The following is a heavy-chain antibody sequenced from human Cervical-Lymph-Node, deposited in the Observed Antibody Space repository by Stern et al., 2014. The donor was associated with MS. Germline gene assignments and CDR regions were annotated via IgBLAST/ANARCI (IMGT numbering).Heavy chain of an antibody. J-gene: IGHJ4*02. CDR2: ISYDGGTK. D-gene: IGHD1-26*01. V-gene: IGHV3-30*04. CDR1: GFTFSSYA. Sequence: QVQLVQSGGGVVQPGRSLRLSCAASGFTFSSYAMYWVRQAPGKGLEGVTVISYDGGTKYYADSVKGRFTVSRDNSKSTFDLQMSSLRPEDTAVYYCARGRAIVGLDYWGQGTLVTVSS. CDR3: ARGRAIVGLDY.